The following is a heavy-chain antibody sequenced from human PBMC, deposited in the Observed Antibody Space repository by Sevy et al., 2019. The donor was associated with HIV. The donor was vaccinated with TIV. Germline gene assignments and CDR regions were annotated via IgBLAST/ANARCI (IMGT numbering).Heavy chain of an antibody. CDR2: ISGSGGST. CDR1: GFTFSSYA. Sequence: GGSLRLSCAASGFTFSSYAMSWVRQAPGKGLEWVSAISGSGGSTYYADSVKGRFTISRDNSKNTLYLQMNSLRAEDTAIYYCAKDVAAALGYFDYWGQGTLVTVSS. J-gene: IGHJ4*02. V-gene: IGHV3-23*01. CDR3: AKDVAAALGYFDY. D-gene: IGHD6-13*01.